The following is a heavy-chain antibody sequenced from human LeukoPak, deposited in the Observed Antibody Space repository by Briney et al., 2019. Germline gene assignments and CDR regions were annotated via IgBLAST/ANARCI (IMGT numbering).Heavy chain of an antibody. Sequence: SETLSLTCTVSGGSISSGSYFWSWIRQPAGKGLEWIGRIYTSGSTNYNPSLKSRVTISVDTSKNQFSLKLSSVTAADTAVYYCARYTSYYYYYMDVWGKGTTVTVSS. CDR3: ARYTSYYYYYMDV. CDR1: GGSISSGSYF. V-gene: IGHV4-61*02. CDR2: IYTSGST. J-gene: IGHJ6*03.